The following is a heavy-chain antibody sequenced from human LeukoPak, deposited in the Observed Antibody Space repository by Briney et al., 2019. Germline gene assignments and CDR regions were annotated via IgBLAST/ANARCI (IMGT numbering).Heavy chain of an antibody. J-gene: IGHJ1*01. CDR3: ARGVYYYDSSDYYYFHH. V-gene: IGHV1-46*01. Sequence: ASVKVSCKASGYTFTSYYIHWVRQAPGQGLEWMGIINPRDGNTHYAQKFQGRVTMTRDTSTSTVYMELSSLRSEDTAVYYCARGVYYYDSSDYYYFHHWGQGTLVTVSS. CDR1: GYTFTSYY. CDR2: INPRDGNT. D-gene: IGHD3-22*01.